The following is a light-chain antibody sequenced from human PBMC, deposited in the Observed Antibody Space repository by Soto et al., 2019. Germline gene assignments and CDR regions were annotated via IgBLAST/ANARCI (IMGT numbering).Light chain of an antibody. V-gene: IGKV3-11*01. CDR1: QSVSSY. CDR3: QQRSNWPT. CDR2: DAS. J-gene: IGKJ4*01. Sequence: EIVLTQSLPTLSLSPREGGNLXCRASQSVSSYLAWYQQKPGQAPRLLIYDASNRATGIPARFSGSGSGTDFTLTISSLEPEDFAVYYCQQRSNWPTFGGGTKV.